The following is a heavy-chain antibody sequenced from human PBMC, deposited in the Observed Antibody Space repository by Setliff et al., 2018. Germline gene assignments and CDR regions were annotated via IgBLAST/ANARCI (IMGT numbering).Heavy chain of an antibody. Sequence: SETLSLTCAVYGGSFSGYYWSWIRQPPGKGLEWIGEINHSGSTNYDPSLKSRVTISVDTSKNQFSLKLSSVTAADTAVYYCARGPKSGSYNDAFDIWGQGTMVTVSS. V-gene: IGHV4-34*01. D-gene: IGHD1-26*01. J-gene: IGHJ3*02. CDR1: GGSFSGYY. CDR3: ARGPKSGSYNDAFDI. CDR2: INHSGST.